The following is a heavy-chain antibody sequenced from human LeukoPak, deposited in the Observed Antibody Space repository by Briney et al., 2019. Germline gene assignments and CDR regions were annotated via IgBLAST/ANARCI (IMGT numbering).Heavy chain of an antibody. Sequence: GGSLRLSCAASGFTFSSYWMHWVRQAPGKGLEWVSSISSSSSYIYYADSVKGRFTISRDNAKNSLYLQMNSLRAEDTAVYYCARGGGGPTGLVDYYYMDVWGKGTTVTVSS. D-gene: IGHD6-6*01. J-gene: IGHJ6*03. CDR2: ISSSSSYI. V-gene: IGHV3-21*01. CDR3: ARGGGGPTGLVDYYYMDV. CDR1: GFTFSSYW.